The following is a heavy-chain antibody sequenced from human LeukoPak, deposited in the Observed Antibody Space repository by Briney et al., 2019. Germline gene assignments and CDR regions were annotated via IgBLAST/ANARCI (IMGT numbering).Heavy chain of an antibody. CDR2: INPNSGGT. CDR1: GYTFTGYY. Sequence: ASVKVSCKASGYTFTGYYMHWVRQAPGQGLEWMGRINPNSGGTNYAQKFQGRVTMTRDTSISTAYMELSRLRSDDTAAYYCASSDCSGGSCYLDYWGQGTLVTVSS. V-gene: IGHV1-2*06. D-gene: IGHD2-15*01. CDR3: ASSDCSGGSCYLDY. J-gene: IGHJ4*02.